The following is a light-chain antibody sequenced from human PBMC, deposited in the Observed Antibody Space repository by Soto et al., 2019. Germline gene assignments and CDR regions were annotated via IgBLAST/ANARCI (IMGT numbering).Light chain of an antibody. Sequence: DIQMTQSPSSLSASVGDRVTITCRASQNVAHFLNWYQQKPGKAPKLLIYATSSLHSGVPSRFSGSGFGTDFTLTISRLQTEDFATYYCHQNSSPPPITFGQGTRLEIK. CDR1: QNVAHF. J-gene: IGKJ5*01. V-gene: IGKV1-39*01. CDR2: ATS. CDR3: HQNSSPPPIT.